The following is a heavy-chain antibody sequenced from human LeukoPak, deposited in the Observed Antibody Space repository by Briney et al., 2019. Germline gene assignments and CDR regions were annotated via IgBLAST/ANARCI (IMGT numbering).Heavy chain of an antibody. D-gene: IGHD6-19*01. CDR3: ARDPNSSGWPSYFDY. CDR2: IIPIFGTA. CDR1: GGTFSSYA. V-gene: IGHV1-69*05. Sequence: ASVKVSCKASGGTFSSYAISWVRQAPGQGLEWMGGIIPIFGTANYAQKLQGRVTMTTDTSTSTAYMELRSLRSDDTAVYYCARDPNSSGWPSYFDYWGQGTLVTVSS. J-gene: IGHJ4*02.